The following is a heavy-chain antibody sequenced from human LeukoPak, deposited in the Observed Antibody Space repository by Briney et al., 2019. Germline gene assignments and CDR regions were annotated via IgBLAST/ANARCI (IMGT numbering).Heavy chain of an antibody. J-gene: IGHJ4*02. CDR1: GGSFTDYY. D-gene: IGHD4-23*01. Sequence: SETLSLTCAVYGGSFTDYYWSWIRQPPGKGLEWIGEINHIGSTNYIPSLKSRVTISVDRSKNQFSLKLSSVTAADTAVYYCARAPPGYYGGRELDYWGQGTLVTVSS. CDR3: ARAPPGYYGGRELDY. CDR2: INHIGST. V-gene: IGHV4-34*01.